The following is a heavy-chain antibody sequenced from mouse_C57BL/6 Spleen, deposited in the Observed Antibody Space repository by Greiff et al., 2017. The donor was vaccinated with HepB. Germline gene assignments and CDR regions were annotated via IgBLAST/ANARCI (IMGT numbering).Heavy chain of an antibody. V-gene: IGHV1-78*01. CDR3: ATIIYYYAMDY. CDR1: GYTFTDHT. CDR2: IYPRDGST. J-gene: IGHJ4*01. D-gene: IGHD1-2*01. Sequence: QVQLQQSAAELVKPGASVKISCKVSGYTFTDHTIHWIKQRPEQGLEWIGYIYPRDGSTKYNEKFKGKATLTADKSSSTAYMQLNSLTSEDSAVYFCATIIYYYAMDYWGQGTSVTVSS.